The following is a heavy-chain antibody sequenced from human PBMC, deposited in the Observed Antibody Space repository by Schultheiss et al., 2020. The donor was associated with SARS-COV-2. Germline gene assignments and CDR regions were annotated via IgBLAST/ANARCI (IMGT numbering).Heavy chain of an antibody. CDR3: ATDPPTGIPFDC. V-gene: IGHV3-33*08. CDR1: GFTFSSYA. J-gene: IGHJ4*02. CDR2: IWYDGSTN. D-gene: IGHD1-1*01. Sequence: GGSLRLSCAASGFTFSSYAMHWVRQAPGKGLEWVAVIWYDGSTNFYADSVKGRFTISRDNSKNMLFLQMNSLRIEDTAIYYCATDPPTGIPFDCWGQGTLVTVSS.